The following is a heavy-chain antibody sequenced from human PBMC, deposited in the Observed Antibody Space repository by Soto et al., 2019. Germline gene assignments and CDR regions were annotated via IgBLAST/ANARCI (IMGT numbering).Heavy chain of an antibody. CDR1: GGSVSSGSYY. Sequence: SETLSLTCTVSGGSVSSGSYYWSWIRQPPGKGLEWIGYIYYSGSTNYNPSLKSRVTISVDTSKNQFSLKLSSVTAADTAVYYCARRTRFYDFWSGPQVSYYYYYGMDVWGQGTTVTVSS. J-gene: IGHJ6*02. V-gene: IGHV4-61*01. CDR2: IYYSGST. D-gene: IGHD3-3*01. CDR3: ARRTRFYDFWSGPQVSYYYYYGMDV.